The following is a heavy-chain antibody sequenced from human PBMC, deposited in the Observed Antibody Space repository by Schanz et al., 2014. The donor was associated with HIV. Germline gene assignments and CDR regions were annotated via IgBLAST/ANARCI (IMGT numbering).Heavy chain of an antibody. V-gene: IGHV1-69*13. CDR1: GDGFTTRT. Sequence: QVQLQQSGAEVKKPGSSVKVSCTASGDGFTTRTISWLRQAPGHALEWMGGIIPIFGAAKNAPKFQGRVMITDDESTSTAYMELTGLNPDATAIYYCARDDVLDSLASWGQGTLVTVSS. CDR3: ARDDVLDSLAS. J-gene: IGHJ5*02. D-gene: IGHD2-21*01. CDR2: IIPIFGAA.